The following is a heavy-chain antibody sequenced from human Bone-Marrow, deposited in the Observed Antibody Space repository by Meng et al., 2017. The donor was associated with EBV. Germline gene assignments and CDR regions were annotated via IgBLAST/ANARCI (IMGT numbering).Heavy chain of an antibody. CDR3: ARELYYYGSGSYYPPFDY. V-gene: IGHV3-30-3*01. CDR2: ISYDGSNK. Sequence: QVQLVESXXGVVQPGXSLRLSCXASVLTFSSYAMHWVRQAPGKGLEWVAVISYDGSNKYYADSVKGRFTISRDNSKNTLYLQMNSLRAEDTAVYYCARELYYYGSGSYYPPFDYWGQGTLVTVSS. CDR1: VLTFSSYA. J-gene: IGHJ4*02. D-gene: IGHD3-10*01.